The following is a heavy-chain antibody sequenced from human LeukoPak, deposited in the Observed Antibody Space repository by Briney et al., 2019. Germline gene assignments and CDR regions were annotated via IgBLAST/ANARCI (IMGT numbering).Heavy chain of an antibody. V-gene: IGHV3-74*01. CDR2: INSDGSST. J-gene: IGHJ5*02. CDR1: GFTFSSYW. Sequence: GGSLRLSCAASGFTFSSYWMHWVRQAPGKGLVWVSRINSDGSSTSYADSVKGRFTISRDNAKNTLYLQMNSLRAEDTAVYYCARDKGSSGYYENWFDPWGQGTLATVSS. D-gene: IGHD3-22*01. CDR3: ARDKGSSGYYENWFDP.